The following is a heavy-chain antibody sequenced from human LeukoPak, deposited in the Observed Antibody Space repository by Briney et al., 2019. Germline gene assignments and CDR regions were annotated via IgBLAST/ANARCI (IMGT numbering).Heavy chain of an antibody. V-gene: IGHV1-69*04. CDR1: GGTFSSYA. J-gene: IGHJ6*02. Sequence: ASVKVSCKASGGTFSSYAISWVRQAPGQGLEWMGRIIPILGIANYAQEFQGRVTITADKSTSTAYMELSSLRSEDTAVYYCARVVATVTLNYYYYGMDVWGQGTTVTVSS. D-gene: IGHD4-17*01. CDR3: ARVVATVTLNYYYYGMDV. CDR2: IIPILGIA.